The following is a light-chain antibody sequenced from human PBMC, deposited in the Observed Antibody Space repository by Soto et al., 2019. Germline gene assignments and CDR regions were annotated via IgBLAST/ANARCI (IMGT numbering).Light chain of an antibody. CDR1: QSVSSY. V-gene: IGKV3-11*01. Sequence: EIVLTQSPATLSLSPGERATLSCRASQSVSSYLAWYQQKLGQAPRLLIYDASNRAIGIPARFSGSGSGTDFTLTISSLEPEDFAVYYCQQRSNWPRGTFGQGTKLEIK. CDR3: QQRSNWPRGT. CDR2: DAS. J-gene: IGKJ2*02.